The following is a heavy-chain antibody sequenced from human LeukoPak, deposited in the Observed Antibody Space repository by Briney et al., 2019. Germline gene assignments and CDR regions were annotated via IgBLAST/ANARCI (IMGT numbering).Heavy chain of an antibody. J-gene: IGHJ3*02. Sequence: GASVKVSCKASGYTFTSYYMHWVRQAPGQGLEWMGIINPSGGSTSYAQKFQGRVTMTRDMSTSTVYVELSSLRSEDTAVYYCARAARITMIVVANDAFDIWGQGTMVTVSS. D-gene: IGHD3-22*01. CDR2: INPSGGST. CDR1: GYTFTSYY. CDR3: ARAARITMIVVANDAFDI. V-gene: IGHV1-46*01.